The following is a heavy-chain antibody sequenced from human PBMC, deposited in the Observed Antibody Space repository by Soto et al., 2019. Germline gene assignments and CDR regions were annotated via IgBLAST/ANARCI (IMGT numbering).Heavy chain of an antibody. CDR1: GFTFSSYG. J-gene: IGHJ4*02. CDR3: AKEMAQESSGSYDWWPLDY. CDR2: ISYDGSNK. D-gene: IGHD3-10*01. Sequence: GGSLRLSCAASGFTFSSYGMHWVRQAPGKGLEWVAVISYDGSNKYYADSVKGRFTISRDNSKNTLYLQMNSLRAEDTAVYYCAKEMAQESSGSYDWWPLDYWGQGTLVTVSS. V-gene: IGHV3-30*18.